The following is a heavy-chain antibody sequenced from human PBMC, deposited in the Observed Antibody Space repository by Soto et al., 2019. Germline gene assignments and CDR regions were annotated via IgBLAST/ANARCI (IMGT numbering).Heavy chain of an antibody. D-gene: IGHD4-17*01. Sequence: QVQLVQSGAEVKKPGASVKVSCKASGYTFTDYYMHWVRQAPGQGLEWMGWINPNSGGTSYAQKFQGRVTMTRDTSISTAYMDLSRLRSDDTAVYYCARNYYGDRFDPWGQGTLVTVSS. V-gene: IGHV1-2*02. CDR3: ARNYYGDRFDP. J-gene: IGHJ5*02. CDR1: GYTFTDYY. CDR2: INPNSGGT.